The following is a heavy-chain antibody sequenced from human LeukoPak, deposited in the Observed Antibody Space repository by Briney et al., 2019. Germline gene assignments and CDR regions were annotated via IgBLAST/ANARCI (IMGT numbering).Heavy chain of an antibody. CDR3: ARAGYSYGTGYYFDY. CDR1: GGSISSYY. J-gene: IGHJ4*02. Sequence: SETLSLTCTVSGGSISSYYWSWIRLPPGKGLEWIGYIYYTGATYYNPSLKSRVTISLGTSKNQFSLKLSSVTAADAAVYYCARAGYSYGTGYYFDYWGQGALVTVSS. V-gene: IGHV4-59*01. CDR2: IYYTGAT. D-gene: IGHD5-18*01.